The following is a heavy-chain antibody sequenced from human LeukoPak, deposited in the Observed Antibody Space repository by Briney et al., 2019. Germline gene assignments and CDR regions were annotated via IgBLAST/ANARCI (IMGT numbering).Heavy chain of an antibody. CDR1: GGSIDNDY. J-gene: IGHJ3*02. D-gene: IGHD4-17*01. CDR3: ARDPTTVTKGFDI. V-gene: IGHV4-59*01. Sequence: SETLSLTCTVSGGSIDNDYWTWIRQPPGKGLEWIGYISYSGSTNYNPSLKSRVTISVDTSKNQFSLKLSSVTAADTAVYYCARDPTTVTKGFDIWGQGTMVTVSS. CDR2: ISYSGST.